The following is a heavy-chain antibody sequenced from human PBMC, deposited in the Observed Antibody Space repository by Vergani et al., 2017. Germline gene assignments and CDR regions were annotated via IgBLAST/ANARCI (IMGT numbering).Heavy chain of an antibody. Sequence: EVQLVQSGAEVKKPGESLKISCKGSGYSFTSYWIGWVRQMPGKGLEWMGIIYPGDSDTRYSPSFQGQVTISADKSISTAYLQWSSLKASDTAMYYCGRQTVLRYFDWVRGEDWFDPWGQGTLVTVSS. D-gene: IGHD3-9*01. CDR2: IYPGDSDT. CDR3: GRQTVLRYFDWVRGEDWFDP. CDR1: GYSFTSYW. J-gene: IGHJ5*02. V-gene: IGHV5-51*01.